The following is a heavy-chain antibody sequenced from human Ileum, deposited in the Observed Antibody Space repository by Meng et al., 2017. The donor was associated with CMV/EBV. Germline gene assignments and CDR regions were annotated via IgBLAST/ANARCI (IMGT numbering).Heavy chain of an antibody. CDR3: SGGDY. CDR1: GYSFTGYY. D-gene: IGHD3-16*01. V-gene: IGHV1-2*02. Sequence: ASVKVSCKPSGYSFTGYYIHWVRQAPGQGLEWVGWINPNSGGTVYAPRSQGRVTMTKDTSIKPAYMELSSLVSDDTAVYYCSGGDYWGQGTLVTVSS. CDR2: INPNSGGT. J-gene: IGHJ4*02.